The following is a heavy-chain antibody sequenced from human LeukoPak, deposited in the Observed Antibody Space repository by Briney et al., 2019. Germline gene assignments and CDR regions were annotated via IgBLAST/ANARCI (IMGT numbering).Heavy chain of an antibody. V-gene: IGHV3-21*01. D-gene: IGHD6-6*01. CDR3: ARDQVGARGSFDI. Sequence: KPGGSLRLSCAASGFTFSSYSMNWVRQAPGKGLEWVSSISSSSSYTYYADPVKGRFTISRDNAKNSLYLQMNSLRAEDTAVYYCARDQVGARGSFDIWGQGTMVTVSS. CDR2: ISSSSSYT. CDR1: GFTFSSYS. J-gene: IGHJ3*02.